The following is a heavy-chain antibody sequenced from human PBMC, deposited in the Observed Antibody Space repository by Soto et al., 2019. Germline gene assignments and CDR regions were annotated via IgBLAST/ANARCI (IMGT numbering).Heavy chain of an antibody. Sequence: ETLSLTCAVSGYSINSDYYWGWIRQPPGKGLEWIGSVDHSGRTYYSPSLRSRLTIFIDTSKNQFSLRLTSVTAADTAMYFCAKKGYYPSGKINLFDSWGPGTLVTVST. CDR2: VDHSGRT. J-gene: IGHJ4*02. D-gene: IGHD3-10*01. CDR1: GYSINSDYY. V-gene: IGHV4-38-2*01. CDR3: AKKGYYPSGKINLFDS.